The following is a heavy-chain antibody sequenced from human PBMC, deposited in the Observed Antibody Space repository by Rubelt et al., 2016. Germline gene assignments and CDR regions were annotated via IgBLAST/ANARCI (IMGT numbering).Heavy chain of an antibody. CDR2: INDDNGNT. D-gene: IGHD1-1*01. CDR1: GYTFSRYP. Sequence: QVQLVQSGAEVKKPGASVKVSCKASGYTFSRYPMHWVRQAPGQRLEWMGWINDDNGNTQYSQNFQGRVTITRDTSASTVYMELSSLRSEDTAVYYCARDWVGTTDFDYWGQGTLVTVSS. CDR3: ARDWVGTTDFDY. J-gene: IGHJ4*02. V-gene: IGHV1-3*01.